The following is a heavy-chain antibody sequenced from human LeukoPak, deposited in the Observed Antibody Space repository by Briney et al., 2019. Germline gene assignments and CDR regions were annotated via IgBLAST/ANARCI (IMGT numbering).Heavy chain of an antibody. CDR1: GFTFSSYS. CDR3: AKDPGIAVAGTVFYFDY. Sequence: GGSLRLSCAASGFTFSSYSMNWVRQAPGKGLEWVSSISSSSSYIYYADSVKGRFTISRDNSKNTLYLQMNSLRAEDTAVYYCAKDPGIAVAGTVFYFDYWGQGTLVTVSS. D-gene: IGHD6-19*01. J-gene: IGHJ4*02. V-gene: IGHV3-21*01. CDR2: ISSSSSYI.